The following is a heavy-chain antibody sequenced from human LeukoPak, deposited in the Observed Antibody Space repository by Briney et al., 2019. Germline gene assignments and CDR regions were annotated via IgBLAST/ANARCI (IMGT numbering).Heavy chain of an antibody. CDR1: GFTFSSYE. J-gene: IGHJ4*02. V-gene: IGHV3-48*03. CDR3: ARLEAGRWLQKPLDY. Sequence: PGGSLRLSCAASGFTFSSYEMNWVRQAPGKGLEWVSYISSSGSTIYYADSVKGRFTISRDNAKNSLYLQMNSLRAEDTAVYYCARLEAGRWLQKPLDYWGQGTLVTVSS. CDR2: ISSSGSTI. D-gene: IGHD5-24*01.